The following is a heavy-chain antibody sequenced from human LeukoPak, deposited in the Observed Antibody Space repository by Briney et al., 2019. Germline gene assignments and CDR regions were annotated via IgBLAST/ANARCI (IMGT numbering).Heavy chain of an antibody. J-gene: IGHJ4*02. CDR1: GFTFNSYA. D-gene: IGHD3-22*01. V-gene: IGHV3-23*01. CDR2: ISGSGGTT. Sequence: GGSLRLSCAASGFTFNSYAMNWVRQAPGKGLEWVSGISGSGGTTYYADSVQGRFTIFGDNSKNTLYLQMNSLRADDTAIYYCVKDSYYYDSSGYYYVKDHWGQGTLVTVSS. CDR3: VKDSYYYDSSGYYYVKDH.